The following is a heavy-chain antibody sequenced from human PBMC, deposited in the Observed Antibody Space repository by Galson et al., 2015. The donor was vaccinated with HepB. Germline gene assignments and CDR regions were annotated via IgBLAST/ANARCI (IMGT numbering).Heavy chain of an antibody. D-gene: IGHD2-8*01. CDR3: ARDGMYCTNGVPCAFDI. J-gene: IGHJ3*02. Sequence: SLRLSCAASGFTFSSYGMHWVRQAPGKGLEWVAVIWHDGSNKYYADSVKGRFTISRDNSKNTLYLQMNSLRAEDTAVYYCARDGMYCTNGVPCAFDIWGQGTMVTVSS. CDR1: GFTFSSYG. V-gene: IGHV3-33*01. CDR2: IWHDGSNK.